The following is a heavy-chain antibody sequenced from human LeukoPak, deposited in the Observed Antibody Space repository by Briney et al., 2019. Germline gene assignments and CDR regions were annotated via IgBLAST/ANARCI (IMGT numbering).Heavy chain of an antibody. D-gene: IGHD5-24*01. CDR1: GFTFSDYY. CDR3: AKPLRDAGSFNYPYFDF. J-gene: IGHJ4*02. Sequence: SGGSLRLSCAASGFTFSDYYMSWIRQAPGKGLEWVSAISGSGGSSSYADSVRGRSTISRDNSNNMLYLQMNSLRAEDTAVYYCAKPLRDAGSFNYPYFDFWGQGTLVTVSS. V-gene: IGHV3-23*01. CDR2: ISGSGGSS.